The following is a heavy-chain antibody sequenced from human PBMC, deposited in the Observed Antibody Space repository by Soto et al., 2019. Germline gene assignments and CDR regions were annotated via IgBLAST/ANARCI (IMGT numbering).Heavy chain of an antibody. V-gene: IGHV4-34*01. CDR1: GGSFSGYY. Sequence: SETLSLTCAVYGGSFSGYYWSWIRQPPGKGLEWIGEINHSGSTNYNPSLKSRVTISVDTSKNQFSLKLSSVTAADTAVYYCAREGEYYYDSSGHWYRLAVWGQGTTVTVSS. D-gene: IGHD3-22*01. CDR3: AREGEYYYDSSGHWYRLAV. CDR2: INHSGST. J-gene: IGHJ6*02.